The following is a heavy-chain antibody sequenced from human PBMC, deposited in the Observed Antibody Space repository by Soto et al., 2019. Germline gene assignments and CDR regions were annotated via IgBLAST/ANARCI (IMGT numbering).Heavy chain of an antibody. V-gene: IGHV3-30*18. J-gene: IGHJ4*02. CDR3: AKDRGNGYSSSWYAFDY. CDR2: ISYDGSNK. CDR1: GFTFSSNG. Sequence: GGSLRLSCAASGFTFSSNGMHWIRQAPGKGLEWVAVISYDGSNKYYADSVKGRFTISRDNSKNTLYLQMNSLRAEDTAVYYCAKDRGNGYSSSWYAFDYWGQGTLVTVSS. D-gene: IGHD6-13*01.